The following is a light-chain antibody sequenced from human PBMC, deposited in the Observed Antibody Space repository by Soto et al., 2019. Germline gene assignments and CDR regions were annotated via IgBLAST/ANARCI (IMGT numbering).Light chain of an antibody. J-gene: IGKJ3*01. CDR2: CTS. CDR3: QQYKYWPPQIT. Sequence: EIVMTQSPATLSVSPGERATLSCRASQSVNSNLSWYQQKPGQAPRLLIYCTSTRATGIPARFSGSGSGTEFTLTISILQSEDFAFDYCQQYKYWPPQITFGPGTKVEIK. V-gene: IGKV3-15*01. CDR1: QSVNSN.